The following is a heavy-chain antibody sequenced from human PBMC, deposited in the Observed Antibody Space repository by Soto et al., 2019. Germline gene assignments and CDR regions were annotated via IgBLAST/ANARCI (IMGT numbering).Heavy chain of an antibody. J-gene: IGHJ4*02. D-gene: IGHD2-15*01. V-gene: IGHV4-39*01. CDR3: ARGSVVAATLFDY. Sequence: SETLSLTCSVSGGSINNNYYYWGWVRQPPGKGLEWIGSVSFTGTTYYSPSLKSRVTTSIDTSRNQFSLKLTSVTAADTAVYYCARGSVVAATLFDYWGQGTLVTVSS. CDR1: GGSINNNYYY. CDR2: VSFTGTT.